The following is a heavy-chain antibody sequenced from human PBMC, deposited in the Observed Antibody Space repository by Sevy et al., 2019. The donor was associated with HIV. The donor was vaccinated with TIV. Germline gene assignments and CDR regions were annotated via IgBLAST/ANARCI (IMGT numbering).Heavy chain of an antibody. J-gene: IGHJ4*02. D-gene: IGHD3-10*01. V-gene: IGHV3-73*01. CDR2: IRNRADNYAT. CDR3: TRSVTVFLGVIVDFDY. CDR1: GFSFSGSA. Sequence: GGSLRLSCAASGFSFSGSAMHWVRQVSGKGLEWVGLIRNRADNYATSYGASMKGRFTISRDDSKNMAYLQMTRMKTGDTAVYYCTRSVTVFLGVIVDFDYWGQGTLVTVSS.